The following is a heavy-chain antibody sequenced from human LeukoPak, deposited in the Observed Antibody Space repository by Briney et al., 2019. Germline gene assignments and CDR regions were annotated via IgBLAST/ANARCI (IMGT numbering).Heavy chain of an antibody. Sequence: GGSLRLSCAASGFTFSNCAMSWVRQAPGKGLEWVSVISGSGGSTYYADSVKGRFTISGDNSKDTLYLQMNGLRAEDTAVYYCAKEGRSGWSSFDYWGQGTLVTVSS. D-gene: IGHD6-19*01. J-gene: IGHJ4*02. V-gene: IGHV3-23*01. CDR2: ISGSGGST. CDR1: GFTFSNCA. CDR3: AKEGRSGWSSFDY.